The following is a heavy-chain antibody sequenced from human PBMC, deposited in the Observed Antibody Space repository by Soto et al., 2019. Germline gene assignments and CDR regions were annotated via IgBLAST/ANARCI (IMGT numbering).Heavy chain of an antibody. J-gene: IGHJ6*04. V-gene: IGHV1-2*04. CDR3: ARSRRSSSTRGDYHYGTDV. CDR2: INPNSGGT. Sequence: GASVKVSCKASGYTFTGYYMHWVRQAPGQGLEWMGWINPNSGGTNYAQKFQGWVTMTRDTSISTAYMELSRLRSDDTAVYYCARSRRSSSTRGDYHYGTDVWCKGTTVTVCS. D-gene: IGHD6-6*01. CDR1: GYTFTGYY.